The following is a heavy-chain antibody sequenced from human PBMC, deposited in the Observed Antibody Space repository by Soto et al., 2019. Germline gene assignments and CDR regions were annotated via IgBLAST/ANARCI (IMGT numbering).Heavy chain of an antibody. J-gene: IGHJ3*02. D-gene: IGHD2-2*01. Sequence: GGSLRLCCAASGFTFSSYGMHWVRQAPGKGLEWVAVISDGGSNKYYADSVKGRFTISRDNSKNTLYLQMNSLRAEDTAGYYCAKSPARALILVGDAFDIWGQGTMVTVSS. CDR1: GFTFSSYG. V-gene: IGHV3-30*18. CDR3: AKSPARALILVGDAFDI. CDR2: ISDGGSNK.